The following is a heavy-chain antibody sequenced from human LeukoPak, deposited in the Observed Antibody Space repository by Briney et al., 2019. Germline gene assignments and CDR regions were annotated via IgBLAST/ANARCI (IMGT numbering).Heavy chain of an antibody. Sequence: GGSLRLSCAASGLTFSSYAMTWVRQAPGKGLEWVSGISGGGRSTYYADSVKGRFTISRDNSKNTLYLQMNSLRAEDTAVYYCAKGGYCSSTSCPGRWFDPWGQGTLVTVSS. CDR1: GLTFSSYA. J-gene: IGHJ5*02. V-gene: IGHV3-23*01. CDR2: ISGGGRST. D-gene: IGHD2-2*01. CDR3: AKGGYCSSTSCPGRWFDP.